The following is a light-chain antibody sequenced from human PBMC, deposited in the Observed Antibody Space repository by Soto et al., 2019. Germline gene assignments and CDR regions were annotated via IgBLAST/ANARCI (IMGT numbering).Light chain of an antibody. V-gene: IGKV1-39*01. CDR2: AAS. J-gene: IGKJ1*01. Sequence: DIQMTQSPSSLSASVGDRVTITCRASQSIGNYLNWYQQRPGKAPKFLIYAASTLQSGVPSRFSGSAPGTEFTLTISSLQPEDLAPYFCQQTYTTPPPFGQATKVEIK. CDR3: QQTYTTPPP. CDR1: QSIGNY.